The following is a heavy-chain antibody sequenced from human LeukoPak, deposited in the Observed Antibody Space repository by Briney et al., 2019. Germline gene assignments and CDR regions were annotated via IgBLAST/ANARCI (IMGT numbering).Heavy chain of an antibody. J-gene: IGHJ3*02. CDR2: MNPNSGNT. CDR3: ARGRRGYCSSTSCYFNAFDI. V-gene: IGHV1-8*01. D-gene: IGHD2-2*01. Sequence: ASVTVSCKASGYTFTSYDINWVRQAPGQGLEWMGWMNPNSGNTGYAQKFQGRVTMTRNTSISTAYMELSSLRSEDTAVYYCARGRRGYCSSTSCYFNAFDIWGQGTMVTVSS. CDR1: GYTFTSYD.